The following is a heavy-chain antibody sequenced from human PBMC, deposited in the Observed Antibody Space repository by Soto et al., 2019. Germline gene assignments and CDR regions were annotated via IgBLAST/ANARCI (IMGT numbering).Heavy chain of an antibody. V-gene: IGHV1-58*01. D-gene: IGHD3-10*01. CDR3: AASKGDAADGFDI. J-gene: IGHJ3*02. CDR1: GFTFTSSG. Sequence: ASVKVSCKTSGFTFTSSGVQWVRQARGQRLEWIGWIVVASGNTNYAQKFQERVTNTRDMSTSTAYMELSSLRSEDTAVYYCAASKGDAADGFDIWGQGTMVT. CDR2: IVVASGNT.